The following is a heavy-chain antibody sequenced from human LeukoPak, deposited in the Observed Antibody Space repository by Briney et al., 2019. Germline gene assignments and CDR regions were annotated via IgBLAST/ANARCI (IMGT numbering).Heavy chain of an antibody. CDR1: GGSFSGYY. J-gene: IGHJ4*02. V-gene: IGHV4-34*01. CDR2: INHSGST. D-gene: IGHD3-22*01. CDR3: ARGGGYYYDNSGYYLSYFDY. Sequence: SETLSLTCAVYGGSFSGYYWSWIRQPPGKGLEWIGEINHSGSTNYNPSLKSRVTISVDTSKNQFSLKLSSVTAADTAVYYCARGGGYYYDNSGYYLSYFDYWGQGTLVTVSS.